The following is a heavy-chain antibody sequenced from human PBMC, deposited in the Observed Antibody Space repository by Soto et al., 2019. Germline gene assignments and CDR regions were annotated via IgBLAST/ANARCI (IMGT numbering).Heavy chain of an antibody. J-gene: IGHJ2*01. V-gene: IGHV1-3*01. CDR3: ERPSIEARPSFWYFDL. CDR1: GYTFTSYA. Sequence: QVQLVQSGAEVKKPGASVKVSCKASGYTFTSYAMHWVRQAPGQRLEWMGWINAGNGNTKYSQKFQGRVTITRDTSASTAYMELSSLRSEDTAVYYCERPSIEARPSFWYFDLWGRGTLVTVSS. CDR2: INAGNGNT. D-gene: IGHD6-6*01.